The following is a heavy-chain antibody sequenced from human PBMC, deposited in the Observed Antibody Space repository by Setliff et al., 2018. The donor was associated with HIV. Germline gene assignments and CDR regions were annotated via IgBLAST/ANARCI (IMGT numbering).Heavy chain of an antibody. CDR3: ARGQQIVNWFDP. CDR2: INHSGST. Sequence: PSETLSLTCAVSGYSISSGYCWGWIRQPPGKGLEWIGGINHSGSTNYNPSLKSRVTISVDASKNQFSLKLSSVTAADTAVYYCARGQQIVNWFDPWGQGTLVTVSS. V-gene: IGHV4-38-2*01. J-gene: IGHJ5*02. D-gene: IGHD3-22*01. CDR1: GYSISSGYC.